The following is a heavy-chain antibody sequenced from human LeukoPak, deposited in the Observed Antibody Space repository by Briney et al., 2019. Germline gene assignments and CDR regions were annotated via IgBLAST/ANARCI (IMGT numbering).Heavy chain of an antibody. D-gene: IGHD2-8*01. V-gene: IGHV3-23*01. Sequence: PGGSLRLSCAATGFTLRSYAMTWARQAPGKGLEWVSSISGSGGGTFYADSVKGRFIISRDNSKNMMYLQMNSLRAEDTAVYYCACRMVYADGFDYWGQGTLVTVSS. CDR3: ACRMVYADGFDY. J-gene: IGHJ4*02. CDR1: GFTLRSYA. CDR2: ISGSGGGT.